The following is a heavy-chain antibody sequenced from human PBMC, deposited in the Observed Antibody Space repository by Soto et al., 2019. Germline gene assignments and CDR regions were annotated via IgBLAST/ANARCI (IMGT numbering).Heavy chain of an antibody. CDR3: ARGYSYGYYFDY. CDR1: GGSISSGGYY. CDR2: IYYSGST. Sequence: SETLSLTCTVSGGSISSGGYYWSWVRQPPGKGLDWIGYIYYSGSTYYNPSLKSRVTISVDTSKNQFSLKLSSVTAADTAVYYCARGYSYGYYFDYWGQGTLVTVSS. V-gene: IGHV4-30-4*01. J-gene: IGHJ4*02. D-gene: IGHD5-18*01.